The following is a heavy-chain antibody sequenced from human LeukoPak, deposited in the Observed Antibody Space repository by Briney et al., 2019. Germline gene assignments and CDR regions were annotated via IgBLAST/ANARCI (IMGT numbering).Heavy chain of an antibody. CDR2: IYTSGST. Sequence: ASETLSLTCTVSGGSISSGSYYWSWIRQPAGKGLEWIGRIYTSGSTNYNPSLKSRVTISVDTSKNQFSLKLSSVTAADTAVYYCARARRHGSGYYVDYWGQGTLVTVSS. D-gene: IGHD3-22*01. V-gene: IGHV4-61*02. CDR1: GGSISSGSYY. CDR3: ARARRHGSGYYVDY. J-gene: IGHJ4*02.